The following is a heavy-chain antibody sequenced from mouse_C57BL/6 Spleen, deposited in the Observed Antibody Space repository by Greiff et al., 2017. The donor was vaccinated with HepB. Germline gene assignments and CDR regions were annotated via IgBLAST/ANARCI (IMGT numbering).Heavy chain of an antibody. CDR1: GFTFSSYA. Sequence: EVNLVESGGGLVKPGGSLKLSCAASGFTFSSYAMSWVRQTPEKRLEWVATISDGGSYTYYPDNVKGRFTISRDNAKNNLYLQMSHLKSEDTAMYYCARDSSHWYFDVWGTVTTVTVSS. J-gene: IGHJ1*03. CDR2: ISDGGSYT. CDR3: ARDSSHWYFDV. D-gene: IGHD1-1*01. V-gene: IGHV5-4*01.